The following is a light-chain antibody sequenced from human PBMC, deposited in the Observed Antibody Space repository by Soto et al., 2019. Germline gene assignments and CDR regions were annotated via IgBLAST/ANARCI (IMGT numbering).Light chain of an antibody. J-gene: IGLJ1*01. CDR2: DVS. V-gene: IGLV2-14*01. CDR1: SSDVGGYNY. Sequence: QSALTQPASVSGSPGQSITISCTGTSSDVGGYNYVSWYQQHPGKAPKLMIYDVSNRPSGVSNRFSGSKSGNTASLTISGLQAEYEADYYCSSYTSSSTLFGTGTRSPS. CDR3: SSYTSSSTL.